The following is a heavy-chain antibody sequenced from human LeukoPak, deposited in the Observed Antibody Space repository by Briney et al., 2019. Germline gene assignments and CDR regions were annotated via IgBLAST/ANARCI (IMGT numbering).Heavy chain of an antibody. Sequence: GRSLRLSCTASGFTFGGYAMSWFRQAPGKGLEWVGFIRSKAYGGTTKNVASVEGRFTISRDDSRSIPYLQMNSLKPQDTDVYYCTRRYNYDSSGYYYVRDAFDIWGQGTMVTVSS. CDR3: TRRYNYDSSGYYYVRDAFDI. CDR1: GFTFGGYA. J-gene: IGHJ3*02. CDR2: IRSKAYGGTT. D-gene: IGHD3-22*01. V-gene: IGHV3-49*03.